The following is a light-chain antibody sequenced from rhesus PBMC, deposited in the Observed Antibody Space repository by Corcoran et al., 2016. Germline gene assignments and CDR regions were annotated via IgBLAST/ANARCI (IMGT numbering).Light chain of an antibody. CDR3: QQGYNTPRT. CDR1: QGISSW. CDR2: KAS. J-gene: IGKJ1*01. V-gene: IGKV1-18*01. Sequence: DIQMTQSPSSLSASVGDKVTITCRASQGISSWLAWYQQKPGKAPNLLIYKASSLQSGVPSRFSGSGSGTDYTLTSSSLQPEDFATYYCQQGYNTPRTFGQGTKVEIK.